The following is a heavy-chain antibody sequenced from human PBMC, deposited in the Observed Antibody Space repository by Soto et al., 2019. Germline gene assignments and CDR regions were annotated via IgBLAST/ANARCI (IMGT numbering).Heavy chain of an antibody. CDR1: GGTFSSYT. J-gene: IGHJ4*02. CDR2: IIPIFGTA. V-gene: IGHV1-69*01. Sequence: QVQLVQSGAEVKKPGSSVKVSCKASGGTFSSYTISWVRQAPGQGLEWMGGIIPIFGTANYAQKFQGRVTITADESTSTAYMELSSLRSEDTAVYYCASAGTMIVVAAAFDYWGQGTLVTVSS. CDR3: ASAGTMIVVAAAFDY. D-gene: IGHD3-22*01.